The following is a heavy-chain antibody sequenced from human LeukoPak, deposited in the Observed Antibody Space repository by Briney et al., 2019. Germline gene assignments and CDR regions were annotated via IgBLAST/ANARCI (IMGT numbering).Heavy chain of an antibody. D-gene: IGHD6-13*01. Sequence: VASVKVSCKASGYXFTSYGVSWVRQAPGQGLEWMGWISASNGNTNYAQNLQDRVTMTTATSTSTAYMELRSLRSDDTAVYYCARYPLSYSSNWHYYFDYWGQGTLLTVSS. CDR1: GYXFTSYG. CDR2: ISASNGNT. V-gene: IGHV1-18*01. J-gene: IGHJ4*02. CDR3: ARYPLSYSSNWHYYFDY.